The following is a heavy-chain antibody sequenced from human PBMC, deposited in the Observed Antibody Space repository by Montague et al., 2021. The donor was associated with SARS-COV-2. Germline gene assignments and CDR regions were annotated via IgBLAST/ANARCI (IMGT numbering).Heavy chain of an antibody. CDR2: VYYNGGT. CDR1: GGSTTSHY. CDR3: ASGWAFDP. Sequence: SETLSLTCAVSGGSTTSHYCNWIRKSPGTRPEWIGYVYYNGGTTYNPSLQRRVTISIDTSENKFSLRLNTVTAADTAVYFCASGWAFDPWGQGRLVTVSS. D-gene: IGHD6-19*01. V-gene: IGHV4-59*08. J-gene: IGHJ3*01.